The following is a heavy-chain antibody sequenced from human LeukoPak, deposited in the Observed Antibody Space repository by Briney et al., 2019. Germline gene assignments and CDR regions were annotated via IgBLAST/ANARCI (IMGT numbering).Heavy chain of an antibody. J-gene: IGHJ4*02. CDR1: GGSISSYY. Sequence: SETLSLTCTVSGGSISSYYWSWIRQPPGKGLEWIGYIYYSGSTNYNPSLKSRVTISVDRSQNQLSLKLSSVTAADTAVYYCARPTVTTGAFDYWGQGALVTVSS. D-gene: IGHD4-17*01. V-gene: IGHV4-59*01. CDR2: IYYSGST. CDR3: ARPTVTTGAFDY.